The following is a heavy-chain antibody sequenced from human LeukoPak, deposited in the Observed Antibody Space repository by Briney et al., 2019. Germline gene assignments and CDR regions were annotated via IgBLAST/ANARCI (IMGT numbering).Heavy chain of an antibody. Sequence: GESLKISCKGSGYRFINYWIGWVRQMPGKGLEWMGIIYPGDSDTKYSPSFQGQITISADKSINTAYLQWSSLEASDTAMYYCARRKAVARISYFDSWGQGTLVTVSS. CDR3: ARRKAVARISYFDS. J-gene: IGHJ4*02. CDR2: IYPGDSDT. D-gene: IGHD6-19*01. CDR1: GYRFINYW. V-gene: IGHV5-51*01.